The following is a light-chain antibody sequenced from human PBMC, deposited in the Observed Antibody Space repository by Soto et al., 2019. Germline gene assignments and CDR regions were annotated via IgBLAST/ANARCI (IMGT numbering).Light chain of an antibody. J-gene: IGKJ1*01. CDR2: DAS. Sequence: DIQMTQSPSTLSASVGDRVTITCRASQSISSWLAWYQQKPGKAPKLLIHDASSLESGVPSRFSGSGSGTEFTLTISSLQPDDFATYYCQQYNSYEWTFGQGTKVDIK. CDR3: QQYNSYEWT. V-gene: IGKV1-5*01. CDR1: QSISSW.